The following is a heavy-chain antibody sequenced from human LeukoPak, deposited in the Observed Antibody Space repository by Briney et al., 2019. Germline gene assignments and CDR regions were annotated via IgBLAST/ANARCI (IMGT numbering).Heavy chain of an antibody. CDR2: IYNSGST. V-gene: IGHV4-59*08. D-gene: IGHD4-17*01. J-gene: IGHJ4*02. CDR3: ARQYGPIDY. CDR1: GGSISSYY. Sequence: SETLSLTCTVSGGSISSYYWSWIRQSPGKGLKWIGYIYNSGSTNYNPSLKSRVTISVGTSKNHFSLKLTSVTAADTSVYYCARQYGPIDYWGQGTLVTVSS.